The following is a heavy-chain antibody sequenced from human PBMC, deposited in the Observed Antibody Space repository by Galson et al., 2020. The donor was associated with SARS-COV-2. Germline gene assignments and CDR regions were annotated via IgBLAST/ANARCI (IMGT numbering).Heavy chain of an antibody. CDR3: ASLVLWFAERDAFDI. CDR2: INGDGTST. D-gene: IGHD3-10*01. V-gene: IGHV3-74*01. Sequence: GGSLRLSCAASGFTFSTYWMHWVRQVPGRGLEWVSRINGDGTSTNYADSVKGRFTISRDNAKNTLYLHMTSLTAEDTAVYYCASLVLWFAERDAFDIWGQGTRVTVSP. CDR1: GFTFSTYW. J-gene: IGHJ3*02.